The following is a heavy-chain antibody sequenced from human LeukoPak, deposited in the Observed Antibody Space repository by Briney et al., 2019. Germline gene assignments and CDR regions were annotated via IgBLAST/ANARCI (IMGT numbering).Heavy chain of an antibody. J-gene: IGHJ4*02. CDR1: GYTFTGYY. D-gene: IGHD3-22*01. Sequence: ASVKVSCKASGYTFTGYYMHWVRQAPGQGLEWMGWINPNSGGTNYAQKFQGRVTMTRDTSISTAYMELSRLRSDDTAVYYCGRERFNYVRRGYYGIFDYWGQGPLVTVSS. CDR3: GRERFNYVRRGYYGIFDY. V-gene: IGHV1-2*02. CDR2: INPNSGGT.